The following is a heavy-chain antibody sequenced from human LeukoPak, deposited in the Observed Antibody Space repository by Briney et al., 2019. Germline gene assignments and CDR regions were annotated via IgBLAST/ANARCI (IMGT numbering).Heavy chain of an antibody. CDR2: ISSSSGPI. CDR3: ARQEPGFDI. V-gene: IGHV3-48*01. CDR1: GFTFSTYI. J-gene: IGHJ3*02. Sequence: PGGSLRLSCAASGFTFSTYIMNWVRQAPGKGLEWVSYISSSSGPIYYAASVKGRFTISRDNAKNSLYLQMNSLRAEDTGVYYCARQEPGFDIWGQGTMVSVSS. D-gene: IGHD1-14*01.